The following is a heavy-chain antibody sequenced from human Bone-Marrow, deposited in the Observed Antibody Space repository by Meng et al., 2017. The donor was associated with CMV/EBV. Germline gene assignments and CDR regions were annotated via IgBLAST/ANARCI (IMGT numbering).Heavy chain of an antibody. CDR2: INPNSGGT. Sequence: ASVKVSCKASGYTFTGYYMHWVRQAPGQGLEWMGWINPNSGGTNYAQKSQGRVTMTRDTSISTAYMELSRLRSDDTAVYYCANGYCSSTSCSGFVYWGQGTRVTGSS. V-gene: IGHV1-2*02. J-gene: IGHJ4*02. CDR3: ANGYCSSTSCSGFVY. CDR1: GYTFTGYY. D-gene: IGHD2-2*01.